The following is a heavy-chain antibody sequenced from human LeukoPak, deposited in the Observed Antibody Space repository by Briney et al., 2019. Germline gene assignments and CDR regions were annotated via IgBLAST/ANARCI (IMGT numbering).Heavy chain of an antibody. J-gene: IGHJ4*02. CDR3: ARVPRELGAH. D-gene: IGHD3-16*01. Sequence: ASVKVSCKASGYTFTSYDINWVRQAPGQGLEWMGFMNPNSGNTGYAQKFQGRVTMTRNTSISTAYMELSSLRSEDTALYYCARVPRELGAHWGQGTLVTVSS. CDR1: GYTFTSYD. V-gene: IGHV1-8*01. CDR2: MNPNSGNT.